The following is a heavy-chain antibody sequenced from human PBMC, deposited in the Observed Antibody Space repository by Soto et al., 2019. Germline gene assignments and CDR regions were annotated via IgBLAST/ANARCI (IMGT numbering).Heavy chain of an antibody. V-gene: IGHV2-5*02. CDR2: LYWDEDK. D-gene: IGHD1-7*01. J-gene: IGHJ4*02. Sequence: SGPTLVQPTQPLTLTCTFSGFSLSPSGVGVGWIRQPPGKALEWLALLYWDEDKRYSPSLKSKLTITKDTSKNQVVLTMTNMDPVDTATYYCARRPLTGTTYYFDYWGQGTLVTVSS. CDR3: ARRPLTGTTYYFDY. CDR1: GFSLSPSGVG.